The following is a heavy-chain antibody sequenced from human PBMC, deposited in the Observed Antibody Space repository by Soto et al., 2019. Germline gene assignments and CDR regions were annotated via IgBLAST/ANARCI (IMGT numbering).Heavy chain of an antibody. CDR1: GFTFGDYA. V-gene: IGHV3-49*04. CDR3: TRTTMVRGVIRDYYYYGMDV. J-gene: IGHJ6*02. D-gene: IGHD3-10*01. Sequence: GGSLRLSCTASGFTFGDYAMGWVRQAPGKGLEWVGFIRSKAYGGTTEYAASVKGRFTISRDDSKSIAYLQMNSLKTEDTAVYYCTRTTMVRGVIRDYYYYGMDVWGQGTTVTVSS. CDR2: IRSKAYGGTT.